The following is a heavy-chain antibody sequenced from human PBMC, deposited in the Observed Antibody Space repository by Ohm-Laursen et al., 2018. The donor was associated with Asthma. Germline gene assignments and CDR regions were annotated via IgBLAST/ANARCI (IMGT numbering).Heavy chain of an antibody. CDR1: GYTFTGYY. D-gene: IGHD3-10*01. CDR2: INPNSGGT. J-gene: IGHJ4*02. V-gene: IGHV1-2*06. CDR3: ARVLDYYGSGSYPFDY. Sequence: ASVKVSCKASGYTFTGYYMHWVRQAPGQGLEWMGRINPNSGGTNYAQKFQGRVTMTRDTSISTAYMELSRLRSDDTAVYYCARVLDYYGSGSYPFDYWGQRTLVTVSS.